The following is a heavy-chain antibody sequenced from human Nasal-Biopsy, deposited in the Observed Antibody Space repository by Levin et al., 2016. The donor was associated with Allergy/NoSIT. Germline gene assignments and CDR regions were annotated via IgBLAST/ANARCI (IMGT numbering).Heavy chain of an antibody. CDR2: IYHSGGI. CDR1: GASIASDNW. Sequence: SETLSLTCVVSGASIASDNWWSWVRQPPGKGLEWIAEIYHSGGINYNPSLESRVTISVDTSKNQLSLGLRSVTAADTAIYYCARHRRLSATILEYWGQGALVTVSS. J-gene: IGHJ4*02. D-gene: IGHD1-26*01. V-gene: IGHV4-4*02. CDR3: ARHRRLSATILEY.